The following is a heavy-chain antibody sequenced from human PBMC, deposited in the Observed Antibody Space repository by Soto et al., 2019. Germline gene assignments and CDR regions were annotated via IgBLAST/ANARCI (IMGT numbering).Heavy chain of an antibody. D-gene: IGHD2-2*01. CDR3: ARDMRAVVPAAILDY. CDR1: GGTFSSYT. V-gene: IGHV1-69*04. J-gene: IGHJ4*02. Sequence: GASVKVSCKASGGTFSSYTISGVRQAPGQGLEWMGRIIPILGIANYAQKFQGRVTITADKSTSTAYMELSSLRSEDTAVYYCARDMRAVVPAAILDYWGQGTLVTVPQ. CDR2: IIPILGIA.